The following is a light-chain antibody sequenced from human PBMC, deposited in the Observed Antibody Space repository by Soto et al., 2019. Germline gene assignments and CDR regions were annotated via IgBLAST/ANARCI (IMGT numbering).Light chain of an antibody. J-gene: IGLJ1*01. Sequence: QSVLTQPPSASASLGASVTLTCTLSSGYSNYKVDWYQQRPGKGPRFVMRVGTGGMVGSKGDGIPDRFSVLGSGLNRYLTIKNIQEEDESDDHCGVDHGSGSNFVYVFGTGTKVTVL. CDR3: GVDHGSGSNFVYV. CDR2: VGTGGMVG. CDR1: SGYSNYK. V-gene: IGLV9-49*01.